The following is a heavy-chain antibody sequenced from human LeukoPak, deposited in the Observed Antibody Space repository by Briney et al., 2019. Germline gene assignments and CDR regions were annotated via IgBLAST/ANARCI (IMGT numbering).Heavy chain of an antibody. CDR2: INAGNGNR. J-gene: IGHJ5*02. CDR1: GYTCTSYA. V-gene: IGHV1-3*03. D-gene: IGHD4-23*01. Sequence: ASVKVSCKASGYTCTSYAMHWVRQAPGQRLEWMGWINAGNGNRKYSQEFQGRVTITRDTSASTAYMELSSLRSEDMAVYYCARDNSVEDTAWWFDPWGQGTLVTVSS. CDR3: ARDNSVEDTAWWFDP.